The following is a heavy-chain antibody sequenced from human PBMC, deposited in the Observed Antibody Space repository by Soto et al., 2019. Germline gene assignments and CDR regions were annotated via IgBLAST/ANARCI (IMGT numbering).Heavy chain of an antibody. Sequence: QVQLVESGGGVVQPGRSLTVSCAASGISISTYAMHWVRQAPGKGLEWVAVISQDGSVKYYADSVKGRFTISRDNPKNTLFLHKNSLAADDKAVYYCAGRQQIYYYDGMDVWGQVATVSDSS. J-gene: IGHJ6*02. V-gene: IGHV3-30*03. CDR1: GISISTYA. CDR2: ISQDGSVK. D-gene: IGHD6-13*01. CDR3: AGRQQIYYYDGMDV.